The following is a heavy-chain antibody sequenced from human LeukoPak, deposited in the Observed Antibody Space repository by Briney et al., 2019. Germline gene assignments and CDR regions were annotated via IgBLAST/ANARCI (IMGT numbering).Heavy chain of an antibody. CDR2: IYTSGST. Sequence: MSSETLSLTCTVSGGSISSYYWSWIRQPAGKGLEWIGRIYTSGSTNYNPSLKSRVTISVDTSKNQFSLKLSSVTAADTAVYYCARRNRVVVIALDAFDIWGQGTMVTVSS. J-gene: IGHJ3*02. V-gene: IGHV4-4*07. CDR3: ARRNRVVVIALDAFDI. D-gene: IGHD2-21*01. CDR1: GGSISSYY.